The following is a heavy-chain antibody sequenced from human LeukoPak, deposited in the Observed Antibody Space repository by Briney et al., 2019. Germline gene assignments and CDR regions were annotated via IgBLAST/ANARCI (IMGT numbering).Heavy chain of an antibody. V-gene: IGHV4-59*08. Sequence: SETLSLTCTVSGGSISSYYWSWIRQPPGKGLEWIGYIYYSGSTNYNPSLKSRVTISVDTSKNQLSLKLSSVTAADTAVYYCARAGGGYCSSTSCIDYWGQGTLVTVSS. CDR1: GGSISSYY. CDR3: ARAGGGYCSSTSCIDY. J-gene: IGHJ4*02. D-gene: IGHD2-2*03. CDR2: IYYSGST.